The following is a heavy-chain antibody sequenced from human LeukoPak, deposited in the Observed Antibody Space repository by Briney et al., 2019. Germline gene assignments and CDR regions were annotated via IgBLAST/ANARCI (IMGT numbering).Heavy chain of an antibody. CDR3: ARDPTDFWSGYFDY. CDR1: GFTFSSYA. Sequence: TGGSLRLSCAASGFTFSSYAMHWVRQAPGKGLEWVAVISYDGSNKYYADSVKGRFTISRDNSKNTLYLQMNSLRAEDTAVYYCARDPTDFWSGYFDYWGQGTLVTVSS. D-gene: IGHD3-3*01. J-gene: IGHJ4*02. CDR2: ISYDGSNK. V-gene: IGHV3-30-3*01.